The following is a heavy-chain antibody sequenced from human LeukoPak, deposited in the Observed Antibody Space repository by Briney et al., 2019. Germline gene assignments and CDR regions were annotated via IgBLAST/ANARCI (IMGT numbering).Heavy chain of an antibody. CDR2: IIPFVGIT. CDR3: ARVQQSSGYDYFQH. V-gene: IGHV1-69*04. D-gene: IGHD3-22*01. CDR1: GGTFSSYA. J-gene: IGHJ1*01. Sequence: SVKVSCKASGGTFSSYAISWVRQAPGQGLEWMGRIIPFVGITNYAQKFQGRVTITADKSTSTAYMELSSLRSEDTAVYYCARVQQSSGYDYFQHWGQGTLVTVSS.